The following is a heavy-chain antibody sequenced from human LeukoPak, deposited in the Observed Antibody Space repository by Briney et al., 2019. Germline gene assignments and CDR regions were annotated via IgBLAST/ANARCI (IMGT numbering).Heavy chain of an antibody. J-gene: IGHJ4*02. CDR1: GFTFSSYA. V-gene: IGHV3-23*01. Sequence: GGSLRLSCAASGFTFSSYAMSWVRQAPGKGLEWVSAINDSGGSTYYADSVKGRFTISRDNSKNTLYLQMNSLRAEDTAVYYCAKDPAMILALYYFDYWGQGTLVTVSS. CDR3: AKDPAMILALYYFDY. D-gene: IGHD3-22*01. CDR2: INDSGGST.